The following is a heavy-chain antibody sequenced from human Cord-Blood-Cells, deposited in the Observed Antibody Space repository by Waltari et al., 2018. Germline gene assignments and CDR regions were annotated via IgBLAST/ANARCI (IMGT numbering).Heavy chain of an antibody. CDR3: ASLDDAFDI. J-gene: IGHJ3*02. CDR2: ISSSSSYI. CDR1: GFTFSSYS. Sequence: EVQLVESGGGLVKPGGSLRLSCAASGFTFSSYSMNWVRQAPGKGLEWVSSISSSSSYISYADSVKGRFTISRDNAKNSLYLQMNSLRAEDTAVYYCASLDDAFDIWGQGTMVTVSS. V-gene: IGHV3-21*01.